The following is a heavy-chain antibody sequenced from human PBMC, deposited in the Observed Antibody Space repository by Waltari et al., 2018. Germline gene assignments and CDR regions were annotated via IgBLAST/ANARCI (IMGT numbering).Heavy chain of an antibody. Sequence: EVQLVESGGGLVQPGGSLRLSCAASGFTFSSYWMSWFRQAPGKGLEWVANIKQDGSEKYYVDSVKGRFTISRDNAKNSLYLQMNSLRAEDTAVYYCARGIYQDYFDYWGQGTLVTVSS. J-gene: IGHJ4*02. V-gene: IGHV3-7*01. D-gene: IGHD2-2*01. CDR2: IKQDGSEK. CDR3: ARGIYQDYFDY. CDR1: GFTFSSYW.